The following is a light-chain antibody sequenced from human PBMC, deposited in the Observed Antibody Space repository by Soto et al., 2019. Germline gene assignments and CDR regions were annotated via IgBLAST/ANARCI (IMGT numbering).Light chain of an antibody. Sequence: EIVLTQSPGTLSLSPGERATLSCRASQSVSNNYLAWYQQKPGQAPRLLIYGASTRATGIPDRFSGSGSGTDFSLTISSLEPGDLAVYYCQQYGSSPRTFGQGTKVDIK. CDR3: QQYGSSPRT. CDR2: GAS. CDR1: QSVSNNY. J-gene: IGKJ1*01. V-gene: IGKV3-20*01.